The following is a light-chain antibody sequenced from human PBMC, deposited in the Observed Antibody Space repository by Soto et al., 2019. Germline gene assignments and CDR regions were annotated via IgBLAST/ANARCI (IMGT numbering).Light chain of an antibody. Sequence: EIVLTQSPATLSVSPGERGTLSCRASQSVSSSYLAWYQQKPGQAPRLLIYGASSRATGIPDRFSGSGSGTDFTLTISRLEPEDFAVYYCQQYDSSLWTFGQGTKVDIK. CDR2: GAS. CDR1: QSVSSSY. V-gene: IGKV3-20*01. J-gene: IGKJ1*01. CDR3: QQYDSSLWT.